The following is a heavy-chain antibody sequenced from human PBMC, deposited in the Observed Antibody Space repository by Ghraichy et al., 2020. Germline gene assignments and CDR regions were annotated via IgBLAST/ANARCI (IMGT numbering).Heavy chain of an antibody. J-gene: IGHJ3*02. D-gene: IGHD1-26*01. V-gene: IGHV4-59*01. Sequence: SQTLSLTCTVSGGSISSYYWSWIRQPSGKGLEWIGYIYYSGSTNYNPSLKSRLTISVDTSKNQFSLKLSSVTAADTAVYYCARDMVVGATKYAFDIWGQGTMVTVSS. CDR2: IYYSGST. CDR3: ARDMVVGATKYAFDI. CDR1: GGSISSYY.